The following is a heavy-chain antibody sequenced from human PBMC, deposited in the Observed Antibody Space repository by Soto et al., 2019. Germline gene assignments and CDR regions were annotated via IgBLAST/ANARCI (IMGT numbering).Heavy chain of an antibody. CDR1: GGSFSGYY. J-gene: IGHJ4*02. Sequence: QVQLQKWGAGLLKPSETLSLTCAVYGGSFSGYYWNWIRQPPVKGLEWIGEINHSGSTNYNPSRTSRFTISVDTSKNQFSLRLSSVTAADTAVYYCAGGYGRNFDYWGQGTLVTVSS. CDR2: INHSGST. V-gene: IGHV4-34*01. D-gene: IGHD3-10*01. CDR3: AGGYGRNFDY.